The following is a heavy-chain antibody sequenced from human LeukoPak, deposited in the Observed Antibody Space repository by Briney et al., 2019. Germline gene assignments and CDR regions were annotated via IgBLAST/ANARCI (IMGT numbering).Heavy chain of an antibody. CDR2: INHSGST. CDR3: ARGLRWYGY. V-gene: IGHV4-34*01. D-gene: IGHD6-13*01. Sequence: PSETLSLTCAVYGGFFSGYYWSWIRQPPGKGLEWIGEINHSGSTNYSPSVKSRVTISVDTSKNQFSLKLSSVTAADTAVYYCARGLRWYGYWGQGTLVTVSS. CDR1: GGFFSGYY. J-gene: IGHJ4*02.